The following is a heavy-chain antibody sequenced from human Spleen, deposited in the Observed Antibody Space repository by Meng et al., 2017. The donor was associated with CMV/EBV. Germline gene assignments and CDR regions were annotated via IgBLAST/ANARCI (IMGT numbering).Heavy chain of an antibody. V-gene: IGHV4-34*01. CDR2: INHSGST. J-gene: IGHJ6*02. Sequence: SETLSLTCAVYGGSFSGYYWSWIRQPPGKGLEWIGEINHSGSTNYNPSLKSRVTMEVDTSKSQVSLKLSSVTAADTAVYYYARWGSLRGYDYYGMDVWGQGTTVTVSS. CDR1: GGSFSGYY. D-gene: IGHD3-10*01. CDR3: ARWGSLRGYDYYGMDV.